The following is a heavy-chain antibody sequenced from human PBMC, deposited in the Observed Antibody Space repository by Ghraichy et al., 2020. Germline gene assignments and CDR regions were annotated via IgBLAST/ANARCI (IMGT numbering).Heavy chain of an antibody. J-gene: IGHJ4*02. CDR3: ARALRGGGGPIFGVVIAVDY. D-gene: IGHD3-3*01. CDR2: ISAYNGIT. CDR1: GYTFTSYG. Sequence: ASVKVSCKASGYTFTSYGISWVRQAPGQGLEWMGWISAYNGITNYAQKLQGRVTMTTDTSTSTAYMELRSLRSDDTAVYYCARALRGGGGPIFGVVIAVDYWGQGTLVTVSS. V-gene: IGHV1-18*01.